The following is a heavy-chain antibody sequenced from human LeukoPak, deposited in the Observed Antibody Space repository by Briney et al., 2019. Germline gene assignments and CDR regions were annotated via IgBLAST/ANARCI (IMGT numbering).Heavy chain of an antibody. V-gene: IGHV3-48*02. J-gene: IGHJ4*02. Sequence: GSLRLSCAASEFTFSSYSMNWVRQAPGKGLEWVSYITNSGNSKSYADSVKGRFTISRDNAKNSLYLQMNSLRDEDTAVYYCARGGGEFDYWGQGTLVTVSS. CDR1: EFTFSSYS. CDR3: ARGGGEFDY. D-gene: IGHD3-16*01. CDR2: ITNSGNSK.